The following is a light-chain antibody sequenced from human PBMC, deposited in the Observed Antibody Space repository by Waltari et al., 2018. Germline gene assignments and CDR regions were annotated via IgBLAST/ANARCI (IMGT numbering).Light chain of an antibody. V-gene: IGLV2-14*01. CDR2: DVR. CDR3: SSYTLTDTRV. J-gene: IGLJ3*02. CDR1: SSDVGAYNL. Sequence: QSALTQPASVSASPGQSITISCSGTSSDVGAYNLVSCYRQYPGKAPQLVIYDVRTRPSWISDRFSGDKSDNTASLTISGLRAEDEADYYCSSYTLTDTRVFGGGT.